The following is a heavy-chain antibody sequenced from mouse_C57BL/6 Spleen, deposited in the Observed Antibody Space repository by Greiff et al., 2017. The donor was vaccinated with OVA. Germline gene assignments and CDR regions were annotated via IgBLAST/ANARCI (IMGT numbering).Heavy chain of an antibody. V-gene: IGHV5-17*01. CDR3: ARLDGNYGFYAMDY. Sequence: VQLKESGGGLVKPGGSLKLSCAASGFTFSDYGMHWVRQAPEKGLEWVAYISSGSSTIYYADTVKGRFTISRDNAKNTLFLQMTSLRSEDTAMYYCARLDGNYGFYAMDYWGQGTSVTVSS. CDR2: ISSGSSTI. J-gene: IGHJ4*01. D-gene: IGHD2-1*01. CDR1: GFTFSDYG.